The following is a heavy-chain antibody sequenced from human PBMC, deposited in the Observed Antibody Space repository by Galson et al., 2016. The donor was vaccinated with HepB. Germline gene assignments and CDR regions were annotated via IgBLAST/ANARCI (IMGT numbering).Heavy chain of an antibody. CDR3: ARDGISSLDQ. D-gene: IGHD2/OR15-2a*01. CDR2: ITPEGSDT. J-gene: IGHJ4*02. Sequence: SLRLSCAASGFTFSSYGMHWVRQAPGKGLVWVALITPEGSDTYYADAVKGRFTISRDNSKNPLSLQMNSLRAEDTAIYYCARDGISSLDQWGQGILVTVSS. CDR1: GFTFSSYG. V-gene: IGHV3-30*03.